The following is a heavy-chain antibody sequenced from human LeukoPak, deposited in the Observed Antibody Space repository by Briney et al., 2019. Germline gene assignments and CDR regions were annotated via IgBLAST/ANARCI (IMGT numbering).Heavy chain of an antibody. CDR2: IYYSGSI. J-gene: IGHJ6*02. D-gene: IGHD5-12*01. V-gene: IGHV4-31*03. CDR1: GGSISSGGYY. Sequence: SETLSLTCTVSGGSISSGGYYWSWIRQHPGKGLEWIGYIYYSGSIYYNPSLKSRVTISVDTSKNQFSLKLSSVTAADTAVYYCASVDSYYYGMDVWGQGTLVTVSS. CDR3: ASVDSYYYGMDV.